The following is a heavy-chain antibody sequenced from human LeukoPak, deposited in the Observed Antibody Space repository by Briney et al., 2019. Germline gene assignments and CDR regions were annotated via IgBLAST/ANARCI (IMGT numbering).Heavy chain of an antibody. J-gene: IGHJ4*02. Sequence: GGSLRLSCAASGFTFSSYGMHWVRQAPGKGLEWVAFIRYDGSNQYYADSVKGRFTISRDNSKNTLYLQMNSLRREDTAVYYCAKDPYSSSGNYFDYWGQGTLVTVSS. CDR1: GFTFSSYG. CDR3: AKDPYSSSGNYFDY. V-gene: IGHV3-30*02. D-gene: IGHD6-13*01. CDR2: IRYDGSNQ.